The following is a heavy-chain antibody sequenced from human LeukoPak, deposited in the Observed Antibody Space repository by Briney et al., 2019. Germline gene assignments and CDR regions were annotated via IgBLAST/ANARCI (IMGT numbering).Heavy chain of an antibody. CDR1: GFTFSSYG. CDR3: ARDKYCSSTSCAAFDY. V-gene: IGHV3-30*02. Sequence: GGSLRLSCAASGFTFSSYGMHWVRQAPGKGLEWVAFIRYDGSNKYYADSVKGRFTISRDNSKNTLYLQMNSLRAEDTAVYYCARDKYCSSTSCAAFDYWGQGTLVTVSS. D-gene: IGHD2-2*01. CDR2: IRYDGSNK. J-gene: IGHJ4*02.